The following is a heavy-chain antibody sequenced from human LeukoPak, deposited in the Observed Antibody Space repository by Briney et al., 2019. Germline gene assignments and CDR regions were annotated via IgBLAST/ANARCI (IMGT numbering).Heavy chain of an antibody. J-gene: IGHJ4*02. CDR1: GGSISSGSYY. CDR3: AGYDYVWGSYRRDY. V-gene: IGHV4-61*02. CDR2: IYTSGST. D-gene: IGHD3-16*02. Sequence: PSETLSLTCTVSGGSISSGSYYWSWIRQPAGKGLKWIGRIYTSGSTNYNPSLKSRVTISVDTSKNQFSLKLSSVTAADTAVYYCAGYDYVWGSYRRDYWGQGTLVTVSS.